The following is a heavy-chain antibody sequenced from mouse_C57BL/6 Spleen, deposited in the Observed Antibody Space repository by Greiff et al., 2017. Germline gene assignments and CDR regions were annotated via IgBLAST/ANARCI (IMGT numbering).Heavy chain of an antibody. CDR3: TYYYYGSSSYAMDY. J-gene: IGHJ4*01. V-gene: IGHV14-4*01. CDR1: GFNIKDDY. D-gene: IGHD1-1*01. Sequence: VQLKESGAELVRPGASVKLSCTASGFNIKDDYMHWVKQRPEQGLEWIGWIDPENGDTEYASKFQGKATITADTSSNTAYLQLSSLTSEDTAVYYCTYYYYGSSSYAMDYWGQGTSVTVSS. CDR2: IDPENGDT.